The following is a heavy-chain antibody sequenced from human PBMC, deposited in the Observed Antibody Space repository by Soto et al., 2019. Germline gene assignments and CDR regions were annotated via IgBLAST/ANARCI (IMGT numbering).Heavy chain of an antibody. CDR1: GFTFSSYA. V-gene: IGHV3-23*01. J-gene: IGHJ6*02. CDR3: AKEYYDILTGYYYGMDV. CDR2: ISGSGGST. Sequence: GGSLRLSCAASGFTFSSYAMSWVRQAPGKGLEWVSAISGSGGSTYYADSVKGRFTISRDNPKNTLYLQMNSLRAKDTAVYYCAKEYYDILTGYYYGMDVWGQGTTVTVSS. D-gene: IGHD3-9*01.